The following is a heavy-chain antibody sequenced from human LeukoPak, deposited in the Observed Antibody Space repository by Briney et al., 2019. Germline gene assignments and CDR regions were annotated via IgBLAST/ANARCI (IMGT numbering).Heavy chain of an antibody. V-gene: IGHV3-23*01. D-gene: IGHD5-24*01. CDR1: GFTFSSYA. CDR3: AKDLKDGYNSYYFDY. J-gene: IGHJ4*02. CDR2: ISDSGGST. Sequence: GGSLRLSCAASGFTFSSYAMSWVRQAPEKGLEWVSAISDSGGSTYYADSVKGRFTISRDNSKNTLYLQMNSLRAEDTAVYYCAKDLKDGYNSYYFDYWGQGTLVTVSS.